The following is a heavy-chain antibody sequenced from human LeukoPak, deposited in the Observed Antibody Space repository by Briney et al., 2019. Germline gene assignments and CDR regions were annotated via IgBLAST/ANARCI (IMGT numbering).Heavy chain of an antibody. CDR1: GFTFGSYA. V-gene: IGHV3-30*01. CDR2: ISYDGSNK. J-gene: IGHJ6*03. Sequence: GGSRRLSCAASGFTFGSYAMHWVRQAPGKGLEWGAVISYDGSNKYYAASVKRRFTISRDNSKNTLYLQMNSLRAEDTAVYYCARGKGVGATNMDVWGKGTTVTVSS. CDR3: ARGKGVGATNMDV. D-gene: IGHD1-26*01.